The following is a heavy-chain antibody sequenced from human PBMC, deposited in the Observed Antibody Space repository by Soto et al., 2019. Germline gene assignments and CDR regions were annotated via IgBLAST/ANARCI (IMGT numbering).Heavy chain of an antibody. D-gene: IGHD3-16*02. V-gene: IGHV3-30*18. CDR3: AKGYDYVWGSYRSTDYYYYYGMDV. Sequence: GGSLRLSCAASGFTFSRYGMHWVRQAPGKGLEWVAVISYDGSNKYYADSVKGRFTISRDNSKNTLYLQMNSLRAEDTAVYYCAKGYDYVWGSYRSTDYYYYYGMDVWGQGTTVTVSS. CDR1: GFTFSRYG. J-gene: IGHJ6*02. CDR2: ISYDGSNK.